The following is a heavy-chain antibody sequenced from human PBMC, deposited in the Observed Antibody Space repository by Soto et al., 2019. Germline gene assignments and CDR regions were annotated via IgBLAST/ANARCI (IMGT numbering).Heavy chain of an antibody. Sequence: GEFLKISCKGSGHSFTNYWIGWVRQMPGKGLEWMGIIYPGDSDTRYSPSFQGQVTISADKSMSTAYLQWSSLKASDTAMYYCAASIFYYGMDVWGQGTTVTVSS. CDR1: GHSFTNYW. CDR3: AASIFYYGMDV. CDR2: IYPGDSDT. V-gene: IGHV5-51*01. J-gene: IGHJ6*02.